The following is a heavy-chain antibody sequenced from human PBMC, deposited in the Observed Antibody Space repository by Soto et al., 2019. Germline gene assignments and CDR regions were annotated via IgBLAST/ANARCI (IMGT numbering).Heavy chain of an antibody. J-gene: IGHJ6*02. CDR1: GGSISSYY. Sequence: ASETLSLTCTVSGGSISSYYWSWIRQPPGKGLEWIGYIYYSGSTNYNPSLKSRVTISVDTSKNQFSLKLSSVTAADTAMYYCAMGLDVWGQGTTVTVSS. CDR2: IYYSGST. CDR3: AMGLDV. D-gene: IGHD1-26*01. V-gene: IGHV4-59*01.